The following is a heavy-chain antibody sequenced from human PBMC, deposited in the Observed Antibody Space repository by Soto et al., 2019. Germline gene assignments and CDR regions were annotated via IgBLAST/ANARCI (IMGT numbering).Heavy chain of an antibody. Sequence: QITLKESGPTLVKPTQTLTLTCTFSGFSLSTSGVGVGWIRQPPGKAPEWLALIYWDDDKRYSPSLKSRLTITKDTSKNQVVLTMTNMDPVDTATYYCAHSWNYWGYFDYWGQGTLVTVSS. J-gene: IGHJ4*02. CDR1: GFSLSTSGVG. CDR2: IYWDDDK. D-gene: IGHD1-7*01. V-gene: IGHV2-5*02. CDR3: AHSWNYWGYFDY.